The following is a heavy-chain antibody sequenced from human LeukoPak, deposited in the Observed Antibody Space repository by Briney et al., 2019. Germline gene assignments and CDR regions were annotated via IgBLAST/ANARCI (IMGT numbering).Heavy chain of an antibody. CDR1: GFTFSSYA. Sequence: PGGSLRLSCAASGFTFSSYAMHWVRQAPGKGLEWVAVISYDGSNKYYADPVKGRFTISRDNSKNTLYLQMNSLRAEDTAVYYCARSDSSGYYYVHYYGMDVWGQGTTVTVSS. J-gene: IGHJ6*02. V-gene: IGHV3-30-3*01. CDR2: ISYDGSNK. D-gene: IGHD3-22*01. CDR3: ARSDSSGYYYVHYYGMDV.